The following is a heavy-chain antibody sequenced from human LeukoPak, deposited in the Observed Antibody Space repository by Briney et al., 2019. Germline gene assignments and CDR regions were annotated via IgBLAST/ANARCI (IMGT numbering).Heavy chain of an antibody. CDR3: ARGPHSSSWPDIPRDY. D-gene: IGHD6-13*01. V-gene: IGHV1-8*02. CDR2: MNPNSGNT. CDR1: GYTFTSYD. J-gene: IGHJ4*02. Sequence: ASVKVSCKASGYTFTSYDINRVRQATGQGLEWMGWMNPNSGNTGYAQKFQGRFTLTRDTSTSTVYMELSSLRSEDTALYYCARGPHSSSWPDIPRDYWGQGTLVTVSS.